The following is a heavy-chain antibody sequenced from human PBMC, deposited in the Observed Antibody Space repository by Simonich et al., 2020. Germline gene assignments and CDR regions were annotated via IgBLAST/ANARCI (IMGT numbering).Heavy chain of an antibody. V-gene: IGHV3-7*01. CDR3: ARDGLGTAYYYYMDV. D-gene: IGHD7-27*01. CDR2: IKQDGSEK. J-gene: IGHJ6*03. Sequence: EVQLVESGGGLVQPGGSLRLSCAASGFNFSSYWMSWVRQAPGKGLEWVANIKQDGSEKYYVDSVKGRFTISRDNAKNSLYLQMNSLRAEDTAVYYCARDGLGTAYYYYMDVWGKGTTVTVSS. CDR1: GFNFSSYW.